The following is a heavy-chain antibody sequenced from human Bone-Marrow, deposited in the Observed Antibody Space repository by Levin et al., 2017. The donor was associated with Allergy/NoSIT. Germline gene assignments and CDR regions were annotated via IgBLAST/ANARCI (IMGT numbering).Heavy chain of an antibody. J-gene: IGHJ4*02. V-gene: IGHV3-33*01. CDR3: ARESEFGGSYHIAFDY. CDR2: IWHDGSNK. CDR1: GFTFSSYG. Sequence: LSLTCAASGFTFSSYGMHWVRQAPGKGLEWVAVIWHDGSNKYYADSVKGRFTISRDNSKNTLYLQMNSLRAEDTAVYYCARESEFGGSYHIAFDYWGQGTLVTVSS. D-gene: IGHD1-26*01.